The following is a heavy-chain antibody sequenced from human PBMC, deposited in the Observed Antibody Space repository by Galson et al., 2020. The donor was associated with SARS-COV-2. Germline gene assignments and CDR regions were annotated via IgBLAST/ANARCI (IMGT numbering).Heavy chain of an antibody. CDR2: IYYSGNT. D-gene: IGHD3-22*01. J-gene: IGHJ4*02. CDR3: ARASTEVTMIVVVITHFDY. V-gene: IGHV4-30-4*01. CDR1: GGSISSGDYY. Sequence: ETSETLSLTCTVSGGSISSGDYYWSWIRQPPGKGLEWIGYIYYSGNTYYNPSLKSRVTISVDTSKNQFSLKLSSVTAADTAVYYCARASTEVTMIVVVITHFDYWGQGTLVTVSS.